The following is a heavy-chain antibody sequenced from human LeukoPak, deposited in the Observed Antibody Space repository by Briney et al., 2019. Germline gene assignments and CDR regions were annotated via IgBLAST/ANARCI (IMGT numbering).Heavy chain of an antibody. D-gene: IGHD1-26*01. V-gene: IGHV5-51*01. CDR3: ARSQSGSYSPFDN. Sequence: GESLKISCKGSGYSFTSYWIGWVRQMPGKGLEWMGIIYPGDSDTRYSPSFQGQVTISADRSISTAYLQWSSLKASDTAMYYCARSQSGSYSPFDNWGQGTLVTVSS. J-gene: IGHJ4*02. CDR2: IYPGDSDT. CDR1: GYSFTSYW.